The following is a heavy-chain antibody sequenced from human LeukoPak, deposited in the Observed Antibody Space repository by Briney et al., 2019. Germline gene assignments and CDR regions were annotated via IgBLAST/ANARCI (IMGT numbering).Heavy chain of an antibody. J-gene: IGHJ3*01. CDR1: GFTFSSHF. V-gene: IGHV3-21*01. CDR2: ITNTGSSI. CDR3: ARERYSRSSHDGLDL. D-gene: IGHD6-6*01. Sequence: GGSLRLSCAASGFTFSSHFMNWVRQAPGEGLEWVSSITNTGSSISYADSLKGRFIMSRDNAKNSLYLQMNSLRPEDTAVYYCARERYSRSSHDGLDLWGQGTMVTVSS.